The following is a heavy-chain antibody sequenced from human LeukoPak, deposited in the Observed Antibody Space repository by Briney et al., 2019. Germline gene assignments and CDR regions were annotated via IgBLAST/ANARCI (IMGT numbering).Heavy chain of an antibody. D-gene: IGHD6-13*01. V-gene: IGHV1-8*02. CDR1: GYTFTSYG. CDR3: ARGPHSSSWYDWFDP. CDR2: MNPTSGNT. Sequence: ASVKVSCKASGYTFTSYGISWVRQATGQGLEWMGWMNPTSGNTGYAQKFQGRVTITRNTSISTAYMELSSLRSEDTAVYYCARGPHSSSWYDWFDPWGQGTLVTVSS. J-gene: IGHJ5*02.